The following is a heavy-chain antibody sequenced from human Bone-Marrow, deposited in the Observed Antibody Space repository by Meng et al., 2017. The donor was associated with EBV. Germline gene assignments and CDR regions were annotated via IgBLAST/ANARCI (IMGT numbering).Heavy chain of an antibody. V-gene: IGHV4-34*01. CDR2: INHTGNT. D-gene: IGHD1-26*01. CDR3: ARGLVGATTGLIDY. J-gene: IGHJ4*02. Sequence: QVQPQHWGEGLLKPSETLSLTGDVYGGSFSGYYWTWIRQPPGKGLEWIGEINHTGNTNYNPSLKSRVTISVDRSKNQFSLKMKSVTAADTAVYYCARGLVGATTGLIDYWGQRALVTVSS. CDR1: GGSFSGYY.